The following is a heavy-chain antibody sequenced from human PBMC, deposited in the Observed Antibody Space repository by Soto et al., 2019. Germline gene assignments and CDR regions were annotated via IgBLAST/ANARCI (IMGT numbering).Heavy chain of an antibody. CDR2: MHHSGSS. J-gene: IGHJ4*02. V-gene: IGHV4-4*02. CDR1: GGSVNSPNW. Sequence: QVQLQQSGPGLVEPSGTLSLTCAVSGGSVNSPNWWNWVRQPPQTGLEWNGEMHHSGSSNYNQSPKTRLTLSVDKANNELSMNQNSVTDADTAIYYSGRANSSGSPIDSWGQGILVTVSS. D-gene: IGHD6-19*01. CDR3: GRANSSGSPIDS.